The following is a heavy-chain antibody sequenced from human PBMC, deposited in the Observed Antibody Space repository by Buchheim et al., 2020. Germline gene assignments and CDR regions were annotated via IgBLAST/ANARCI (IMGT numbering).Heavy chain of an antibody. CDR3: ARSCCSTSCYNYYYYYGIDV. V-gene: IGHV1-46*01. J-gene: IGHJ6*02. D-gene: IGHD2-2*02. Sequence: QVQLVQSGAEVKKPGASVKVSCKASGYTFTSYYMHWVRQAPGQGLEWMGIINPSGGSTSYAQKFQGRVTMTRDTSTSTVYMEMSTLRLEDTAVYYCARSCCSTSCYNYYYYYGIDVWGQGTT. CDR1: GYTFTSYY. CDR2: INPSGGST.